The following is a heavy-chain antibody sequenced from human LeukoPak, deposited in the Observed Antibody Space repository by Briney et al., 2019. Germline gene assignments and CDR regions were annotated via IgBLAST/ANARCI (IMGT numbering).Heavy chain of an antibody. CDR2: IKPNSGGT. CDR3: ADLYGDYDSFDI. D-gene: IGHD4-17*01. V-gene: IGHV1-2*02. CDR1: GYTFTGYY. Sequence: ASVKVSCKASGYTFTGYYMHWVRQAPGPGLEWMGWIKPNSGGTNYAQKFQGRVTMTRDTSISTAYMELSRLRSDDTAVYYCADLYGDYDSFDIWGQGTMVTVSS. J-gene: IGHJ3*02.